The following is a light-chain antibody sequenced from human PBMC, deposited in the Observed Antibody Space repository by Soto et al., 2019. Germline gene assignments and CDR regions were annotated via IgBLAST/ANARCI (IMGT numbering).Light chain of an antibody. CDR3: QHYNSYSEA. Sequence: DIQMTQSPSTLSGSVVDIVSIIFLASQTISSWLAWYQQKPGKAPKLLIYKASTLKSGVPSRFSGSGSGTEFTLTISSLQPDDFATYYCQHYNSYSEACGQGTKGDIK. CDR1: QTISSW. V-gene: IGKV1-5*03. J-gene: IGKJ1*01. CDR2: KAS.